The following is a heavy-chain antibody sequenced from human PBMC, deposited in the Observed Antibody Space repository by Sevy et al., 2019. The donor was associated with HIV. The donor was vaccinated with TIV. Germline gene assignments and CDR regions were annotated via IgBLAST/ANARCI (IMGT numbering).Heavy chain of an antibody. V-gene: IGHV3-7*01. CDR2: IKQDMSEK. Sequence: GGCLRLSCAASGFTFSSYWMTWVRQAPGKGLEWVANIKQDMSEKYYADSVKGRFTISIDNARNSLYLQMESLRAEDTAVSYCARAQQVTMLVVIGGLYLDFWGQGTLVTVSS. CDR1: GFTFSSYW. J-gene: IGHJ4*02. D-gene: IGHD3-22*01. CDR3: ARAQQVTMLVVIGGLYLDF.